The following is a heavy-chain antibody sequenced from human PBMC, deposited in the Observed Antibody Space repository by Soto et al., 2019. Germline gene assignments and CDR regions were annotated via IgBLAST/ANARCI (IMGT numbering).Heavy chain of an antibody. Sequence: SETLSLTCTVSGGSISSFYWIWIRQPAGKGLEWIGRIYSGGRNNYNPPLKSRVTMSVDTSKNQFSLRLSSVTAADTAMYYCARGSSRWDYWGQGTLVTVSS. D-gene: IGHD6-13*01. CDR1: GGSISSFY. CDR2: IYSGGRN. V-gene: IGHV4-4*07. CDR3: ARGSSRWDY. J-gene: IGHJ4*02.